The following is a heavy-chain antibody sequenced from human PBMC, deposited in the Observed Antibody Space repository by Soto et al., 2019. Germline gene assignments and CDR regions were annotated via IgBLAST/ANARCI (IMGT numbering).Heavy chain of an antibody. CDR2: IYYSGST. CDR3: ARGNYYGSGSYLDWFDP. D-gene: IGHD3-10*01. Sequence: ETLSLTCTVSGGSISSYYWSWIRQPPGKGLEWIGYIYYSGSTNYNPSLKSRVTISVDTSKNQFSLKLSSVTAADTAVYYCARGNYYGSGSYLDWFDPWGQGTLVTVSS. CDR1: GGSISSYY. J-gene: IGHJ5*02. V-gene: IGHV4-59*01.